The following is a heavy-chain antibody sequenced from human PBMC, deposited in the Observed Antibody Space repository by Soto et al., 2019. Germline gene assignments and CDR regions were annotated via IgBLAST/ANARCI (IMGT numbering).Heavy chain of an antibody. CDR3: ARERAGPSSYYYYYGMDV. J-gene: IGHJ6*02. Sequence: GASVKVSCKASGYTFTSCGLSWVRQAPGQGLEWMGWISTYNGNTNYAQKLQGRVTMTTDTSTSTAYMELRSLRSDDTAVYYCARERAGPSSYYYYYGMDVWGQGTTVTV. CDR1: GYTFTSCG. V-gene: IGHV1-18*04. CDR2: ISTYNGNT. D-gene: IGHD6-6*01.